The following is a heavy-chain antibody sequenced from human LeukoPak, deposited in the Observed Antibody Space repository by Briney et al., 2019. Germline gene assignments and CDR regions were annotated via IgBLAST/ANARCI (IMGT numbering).Heavy chain of an antibody. D-gene: IGHD6-19*01. J-gene: IGHJ5*02. Sequence: GASVKVSCKASGYTFTSYGISWVRQAPGQGLEWMGWISAYNGNTNYAQKLQGRVTMTTDTSTSTAYMELRSLRSDDTAVYYCARVRAVATEVWFDPWGQGTLVTVSS. CDR2: ISAYNGNT. CDR3: ARVRAVATEVWFDP. V-gene: IGHV1-18*01. CDR1: GYTFTSYG.